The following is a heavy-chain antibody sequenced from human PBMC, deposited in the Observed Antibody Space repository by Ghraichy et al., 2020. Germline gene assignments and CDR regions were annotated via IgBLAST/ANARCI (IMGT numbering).Heavy chain of an antibody. CDR2: IYWNDDK. CDR3: AHVRAGGAPEPFDY. D-gene: IGHD1-14*01. V-gene: IGHV2-5*01. Sequence: SGPTLVKPTQTLTLTCTFSGFSLSTSGVGVGWIRQPPGKALEWLALIYWNDDKRYSPSLKTRLTITKDTSKNQVVLTMTNMDPVDTATYYCAHVRAGGAPEPFDYWGKGTLVTVSS. CDR1: GFSLSTSGVG. J-gene: IGHJ4*02.